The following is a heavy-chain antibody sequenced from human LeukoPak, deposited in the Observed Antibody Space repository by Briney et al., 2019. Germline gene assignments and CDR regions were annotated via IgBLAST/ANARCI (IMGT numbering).Heavy chain of an antibody. CDR2: MYVSGTT. V-gene: IGHV4-4*07. Sequence: SETLSLTCTVSGGSISNSYWNWIRQPAGKGLEWIGRMYVSGTTNYNPSLRSRVTMSVDTSKNQFSLRLSSVTAADTAVYYCARDAFDIWGQGTMVTVSS. CDR1: GGSISNSY. CDR3: ARDAFDI. J-gene: IGHJ3*02.